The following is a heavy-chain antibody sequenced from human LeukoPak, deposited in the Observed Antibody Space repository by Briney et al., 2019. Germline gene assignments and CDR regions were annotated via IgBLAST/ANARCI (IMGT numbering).Heavy chain of an antibody. J-gene: IGHJ4*02. Sequence: PGGSLRLSCAASGFTFSSYGMHWVRQAPGKGLEWVAVISYDGSNKFYADFLKGRFTISRDTSKNTLYLQMNSLRAEDTAVYYCAKGTHRVGATPYDYWGQGTLVTVSS. V-gene: IGHV3-33*05. D-gene: IGHD1-26*01. CDR1: GFTFSSYG. CDR3: AKGTHRVGATPYDY. CDR2: ISYDGSNK.